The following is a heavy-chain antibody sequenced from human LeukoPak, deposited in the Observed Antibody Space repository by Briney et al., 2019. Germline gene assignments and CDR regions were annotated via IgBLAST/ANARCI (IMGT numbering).Heavy chain of an antibody. J-gene: IGHJ4*02. D-gene: IGHD3-10*01. V-gene: IGHV3-13*01. CDR2: IGTAGDT. CDR1: GFSFSGDD. CDR3: ARSRLYGSGSYHDY. Sequence: GGSLRLSCAASGFSFSGDDMHWVRQATGKGLEWVSGIGTAGDTYYSGSVQGRFTISRDNARNSLYPQMNSLRAGDTAVYYCARSRLYGSGSYHDYWGQGTLVTVSS.